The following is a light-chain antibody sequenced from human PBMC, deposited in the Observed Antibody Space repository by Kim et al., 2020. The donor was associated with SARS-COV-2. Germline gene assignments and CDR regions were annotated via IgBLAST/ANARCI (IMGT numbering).Light chain of an antibody. CDR1: QSISSY. Sequence: LSPGERATLSCRASQSISSYLAWYRHKPGQAPRLLIYGASNRATGIPDRFRGSGSGTDFTLSISRLEPEDFAVYYCQHYGSSPGTFGQGTKVDIK. CDR2: GAS. V-gene: IGKV3-20*01. CDR3: QHYGSSPGT. J-gene: IGKJ1*01.